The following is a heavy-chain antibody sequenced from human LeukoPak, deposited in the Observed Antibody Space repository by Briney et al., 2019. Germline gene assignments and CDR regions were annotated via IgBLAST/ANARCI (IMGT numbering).Heavy chain of an antibody. J-gene: IGHJ4*02. CDR2: ISAYNGNT. CDR3: ARDGMKVEYGDY. Sequence: WALVKVSCKASGYTFTSYGISWVRQAPGQGLECMGWISAYNGNTSYAQRLQGRVTMTTDTSTSTAYMELRSLRSDDTAVYYCARDGMKVEYGDYWGQGTLVAVSS. D-gene: IGHD5-24*01. V-gene: IGHV1-18*04. CDR1: GYTFTSYG.